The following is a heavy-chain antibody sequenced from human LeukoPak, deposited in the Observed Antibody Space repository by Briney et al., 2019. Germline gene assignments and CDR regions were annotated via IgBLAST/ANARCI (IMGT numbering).Heavy chain of an antibody. CDR1: GYTFTGCY. Sequence: VASVKVSCKASGYTFTGCYMHWVRQAPGQGLEWMGWINPNSGGTNYAQKFQGRVTMTRDTSISTAYMELSRLRSDDTAVYYCARGRVYYDSSGYLPDWGQETLVTVSS. V-gene: IGHV1-2*02. D-gene: IGHD3-22*01. CDR2: INPNSGGT. CDR3: ARGRVYYDSSGYLPD. J-gene: IGHJ4*02.